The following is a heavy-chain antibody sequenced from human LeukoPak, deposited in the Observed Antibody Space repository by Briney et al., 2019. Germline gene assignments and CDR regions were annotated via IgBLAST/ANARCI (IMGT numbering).Heavy chain of an antibody. CDR1: GGSISSYY. CDR2: IYYSGNT. Sequence: SETLSLTCTVSGGSISSYYWSWIRQPPGKGLEWIGYIYYSGNTNYNPSLKSRVTISVDTSKNQFSLKLSSVTAADTAVYYCARDLNPTFGGGNWYFDLWGRGTLVTVSS. D-gene: IGHD3-3*01. V-gene: IGHV4-59*12. CDR3: ARDLNPTFGGGNWYFDL. J-gene: IGHJ2*01.